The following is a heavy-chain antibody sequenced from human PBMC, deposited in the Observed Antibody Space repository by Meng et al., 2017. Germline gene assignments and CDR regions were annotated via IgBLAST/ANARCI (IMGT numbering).Heavy chain of an antibody. V-gene: IGHV4-4*03. CDR1: GGSISSSNW. D-gene: IGHD7-27*01. CDR2: IYHSGST. Sequence: QVPLQESGPGLVKPPGTLPLTCAVSGGSISSSNWGMWVRQPPGKGLEWFGEIYHSGSTNYNPSLKSRVTISVDKSKNQFSLKLSSVTAADTAVYYCARIGDWGSTRYFDYWGQGTLVTVSS. CDR3: ARIGDWGSTRYFDY. J-gene: IGHJ4*02.